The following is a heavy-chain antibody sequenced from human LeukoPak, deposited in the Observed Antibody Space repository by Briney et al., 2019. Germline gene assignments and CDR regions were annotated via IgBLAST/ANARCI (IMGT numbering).Heavy chain of an antibody. Sequence: GGSLRLSCAASGFTFSDSWMHWVCQAPEKGLEWVADIKCDGSEKCYVDSVKGRLTISRDNAKNSLYLQVNSLRAEDMTVYYCVRGVGSSTSCYVRAFDIWGQGTMVTVSS. CDR2: IKCDGSEK. J-gene: IGHJ3*02. D-gene: IGHD2-2*01. V-gene: IGHV3-52*01. CDR1: GFTFSDSW. CDR3: VRGVGSSTSCYVRAFDI.